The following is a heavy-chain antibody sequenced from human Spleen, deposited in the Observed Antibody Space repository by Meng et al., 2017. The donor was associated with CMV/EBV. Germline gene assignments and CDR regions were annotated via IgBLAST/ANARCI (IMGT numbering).Heavy chain of an antibody. CDR2: ISWNSGSI. D-gene: IGHD3-10*01. CDR1: GFTFSAFA. V-gene: IGHV3-9*01. CDR3: AKDIVSGRPYYYGMDV. Sequence: SLKISCAASGFTFSAFAMSWVRHAPGKGLEWVSGISWNSGSIGYADSVKGRFTISRDNAKNSLYPQMNSLRAEDTALYYCAKDIVSGRPYYYGMDVWGQGTTVTVSS. J-gene: IGHJ6*02.